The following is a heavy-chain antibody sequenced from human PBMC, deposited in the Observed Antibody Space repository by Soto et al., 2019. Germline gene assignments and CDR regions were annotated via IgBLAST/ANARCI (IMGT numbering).Heavy chain of an antibody. CDR1: GFIFSSYG. CDR2: ILYDGSKE. J-gene: IGHJ4*02. V-gene: IGHV3-33*05. D-gene: IGHD3-10*01. Sequence: PGGSLRLSCAASGFIFSSYGIHWVRQAPGKGLEWVAIILYDGSKEYYADSVKGRFTISRDDSKNMVYLQMNSLRGEVTAVYYCVRDGGDFDYWGQGTLVTVSS. CDR3: VRDGGDFDY.